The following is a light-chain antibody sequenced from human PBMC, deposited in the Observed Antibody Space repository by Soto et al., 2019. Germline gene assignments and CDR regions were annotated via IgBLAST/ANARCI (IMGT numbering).Light chain of an antibody. V-gene: IGKV1-6*01. CDR2: AAS. CDR3: LQDYTFPWT. J-gene: IGKJ1*01. Sequence: AIHMTQSPSSLSASVGDRVSITCRASQGIRNDLIWYQQKRGKGPRLLIYAASTLQTGVPSRFSGSGSGTDFTLAISSLQPEDFATYYCLQDYTFPWTFGQGTKVDIK. CDR1: QGIRND.